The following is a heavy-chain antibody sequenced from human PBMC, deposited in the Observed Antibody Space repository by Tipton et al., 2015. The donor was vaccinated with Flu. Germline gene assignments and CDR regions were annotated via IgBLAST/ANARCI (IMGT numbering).Heavy chain of an antibody. CDR1: GFTFGTFS. CDR2: ITSSGSYI. J-gene: IGHJ4*02. CDR3: ARDLRDMMAATGTGVDC. V-gene: IGHV3-21*01. Sequence: SLRLSCAASGFTFGTFSMNWVRQAPGKGLEWVSSITSSGSYIYYADSVRGRFTISRDNAKNSLYLLMNSLRAEDTAVYYCARDLRDMMAATGTGVDCWGQGTLVTVSS. D-gene: IGHD6-13*01.